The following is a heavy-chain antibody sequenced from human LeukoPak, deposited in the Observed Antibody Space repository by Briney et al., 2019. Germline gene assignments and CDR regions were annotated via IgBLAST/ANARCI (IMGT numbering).Heavy chain of an antibody. Sequence: VASVKVSCKASGYTFTSYGISWVRQAPGQGLEWMGWISAYNGNTNYAQKLQGRVTMTTDTSTSTAYMELRSLRSDDTAVYYCARDHYYDSSDYADYWGQGTLVTVSS. CDR1: GYTFTSYG. CDR2: ISAYNGNT. V-gene: IGHV1-18*01. D-gene: IGHD3-22*01. CDR3: ARDHYYDSSDYADY. J-gene: IGHJ4*02.